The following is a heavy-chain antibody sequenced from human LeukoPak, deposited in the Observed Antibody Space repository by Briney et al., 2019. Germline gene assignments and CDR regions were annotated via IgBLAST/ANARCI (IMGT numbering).Heavy chain of an antibody. CDR3: ARDSGYSYGYCGDY. CDR1: GFTFSSYS. Sequence: GGSLRLSCAASGFTFSSYSMNWVRQAPGKGLEWVSSISSSSSYIYYADSVKGRFTISRDNAKNSPYLQMNSLRAEDTAVYYCARDSGYSYGYCGDYWGQGTLVTVSS. J-gene: IGHJ4*02. CDR2: ISSSSSYI. V-gene: IGHV3-21*01. D-gene: IGHD5-18*01.